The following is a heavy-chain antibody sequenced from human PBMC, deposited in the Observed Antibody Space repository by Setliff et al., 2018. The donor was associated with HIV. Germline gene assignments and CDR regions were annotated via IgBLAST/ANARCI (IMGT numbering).Heavy chain of an antibody. V-gene: IGHV1-46*01. J-gene: IGHJ3*02. CDR2: IDPNGGAT. CDR1: GYSFTSYF. D-gene: IGHD3-10*01. CDR3: ARAWGGATDQAFDI. Sequence: GASVKVSCKEFGYSFTSYFLHWVRQAPGQGLEWLGIIDPNGGATKNEQKLQGKHTVTTDTSTSTLYMELSNLRSDYTAVYYCARAWGGATDQAFDIWGQGTMVTVSS.